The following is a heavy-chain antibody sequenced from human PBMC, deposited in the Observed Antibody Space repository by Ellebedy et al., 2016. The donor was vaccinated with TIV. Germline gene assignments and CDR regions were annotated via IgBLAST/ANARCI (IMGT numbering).Heavy chain of an antibody. CDR3: ARRLVRTSPYYYYMDV. V-gene: IGHV1-2*02. D-gene: IGHD6-6*01. CDR2: IIPIFGTA. Sequence: SVKVSCXASGYTFTGYYMHWVRQAPGQGLEWMGGIIPIFGTANYAQKLQGRVTMTRNTSISTAYMELSSLRSEDTAVYYCARRLVRTSPYYYYMDVWGKGTTVTVSS. CDR1: GYTFTGYY. J-gene: IGHJ6*03.